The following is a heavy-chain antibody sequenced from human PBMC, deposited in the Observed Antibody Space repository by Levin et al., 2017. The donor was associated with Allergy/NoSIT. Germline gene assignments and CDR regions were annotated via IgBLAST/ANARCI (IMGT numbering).Heavy chain of an antibody. D-gene: IGHD1-1*01. CDR3: VRGSTWSWYFDL. CDR1: GGSISNYY. J-gene: IGHJ2*01. V-gene: IGHV4-59*01. Sequence: SETLSLTCTVSGGSISNYYWNWIRESPGKGLEWVGCIYYSGSTDYNPSLKSRVTISVDTSKNQFSLKLSSVTAADTAVYYGVRGSTWSWYFDLWGRGTLVTVSS. CDR2: IYYSGST.